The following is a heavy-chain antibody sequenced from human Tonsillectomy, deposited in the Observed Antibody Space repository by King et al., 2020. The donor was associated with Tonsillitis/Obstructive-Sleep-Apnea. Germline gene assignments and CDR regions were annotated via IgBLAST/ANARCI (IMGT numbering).Heavy chain of an antibody. D-gene: IGHD2-15*01. CDR1: GFTFSSYS. CDR3: ARDPTVVVVAATPYFDY. CDR2: ISSSGSYI. V-gene: IGHV3-21*01. Sequence: VQLVESGGGLVKPGGSLRLSCAASGFTFSSYSMNWVRQAPGKGLEWVSSISSSGSYIHYADSATGRFATPRDHAKNSLYLQMNSLRADDTAVYYCARDPTVVVVAATPYFDYWGQGTLVTVSS. J-gene: IGHJ4*02.